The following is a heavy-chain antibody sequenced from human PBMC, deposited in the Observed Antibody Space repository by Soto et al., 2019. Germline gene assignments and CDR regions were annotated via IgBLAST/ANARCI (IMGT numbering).Heavy chain of an antibody. J-gene: IGHJ6*02. Sequence: SETLSLTCTVSGGSISSGGYYWNWIRQHPGKGLEWIGYTYYSGNTYYNPSLKSRVTMSVGTSKNQFSLNLSSVTAADTAVYYCARDRLMATAGTARHYFGLDVWGQGTTVTVSS. CDR3: ARDRLMATAGTARHYFGLDV. CDR1: GGSISSGGYY. D-gene: IGHD5-18*01. V-gene: IGHV4-31*03. CDR2: TYYSGNT.